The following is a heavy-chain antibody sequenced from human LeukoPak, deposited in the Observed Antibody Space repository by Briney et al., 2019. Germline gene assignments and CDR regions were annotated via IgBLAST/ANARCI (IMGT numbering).Heavy chain of an antibody. V-gene: IGHV4-61*01. CDR3: ARVEHNAFDI. D-gene: IGHD1-26*01. J-gene: IGHJ3*02. CDR1: GGSVSSGSYY. Sequence: SETLSFTCSVSGGSVSSGSYYWSWIRQPPGKGLEWIGYIYYSGSTNYNPSLKGRVTISVDTSKNQFSLKLSSATAADTALYYCARVEHNAFDIWGQGTMVTVSS. CDR2: IYYSGST.